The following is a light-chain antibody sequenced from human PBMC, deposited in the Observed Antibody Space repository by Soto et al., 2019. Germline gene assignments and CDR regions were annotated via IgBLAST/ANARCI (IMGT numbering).Light chain of an antibody. CDR2: EVS. J-gene: IGLJ2*01. CDR3: SSYAGSNNLV. V-gene: IGLV2-8*01. Sequence: QSVLTQPASVSGSPGQSITISCTGTSSDVGSGNVVSWYQHYPGKAPKLMIYEVSKRPSGVPDRFSGSKSGNTASLTVSGLQAEDEADYYCSSYAGSNNLVFGGGTKVTVL. CDR1: SSDVGSGNV.